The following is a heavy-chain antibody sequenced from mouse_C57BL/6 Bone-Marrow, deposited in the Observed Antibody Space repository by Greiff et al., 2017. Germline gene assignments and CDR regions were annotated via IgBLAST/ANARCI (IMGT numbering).Heavy chain of an antibody. CDR2: IDPEDGDT. CDR3: TDDYEGYFDY. V-gene: IGHV14-1*01. D-gene: IGHD2-4*01. Sequence: DVKLQESGAELVRPGASVKLSCTASGFNITDYYMHWVKQRPEQGLEWIGRIDPEDGDTEYAPKFQGKATMTADTSSNTAYLQLSSLTSEDTAVYYCTDDYEGYFDYWGQGTTLTVSS. J-gene: IGHJ2*01. CDR1: GFNITDYY.